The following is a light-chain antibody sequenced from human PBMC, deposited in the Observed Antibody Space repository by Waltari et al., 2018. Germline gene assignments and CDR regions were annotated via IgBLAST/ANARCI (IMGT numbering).Light chain of an antibody. CDR1: QSVHIW. Sequence: IQMTQSPSTLSASVGDRVTITCRASQSVHIWMAWYQQKPGKAPKLLIYEASRLETGVPSRFSGSGSGTDFTLTINSLQPDDFATYYCHQYNSFSPFGQGTKLEI. V-gene: IGKV1-5*03. CDR2: EAS. CDR3: HQYNSFSP. J-gene: IGKJ2*01.